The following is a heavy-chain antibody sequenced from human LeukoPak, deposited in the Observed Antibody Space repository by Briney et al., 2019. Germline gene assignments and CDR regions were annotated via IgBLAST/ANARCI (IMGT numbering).Heavy chain of an antibody. J-gene: IGHJ4*02. CDR2: IYYSGCT. V-gene: IGHV4-39*01. CDR1: SRSISSSSYY. D-gene: IGHD3-16*02. Sequence: PSETLSLTCTVYSRSISSSSYYWGWIRQPPGKGRECIGRIYYSGCTYYNPSLKSRVSISVDTSKNQFSLKLSSVTAADTAVYYCARHWVSNWVGIMITFGGVIVTPFDYWGQGTLVTVSS. CDR3: ARHWVSNWVGIMITFGGVIVTPFDY.